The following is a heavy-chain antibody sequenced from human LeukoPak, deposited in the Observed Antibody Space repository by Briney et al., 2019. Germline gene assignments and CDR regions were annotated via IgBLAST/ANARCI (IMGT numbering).Heavy chain of an antibody. Sequence: SEILSLTCAVYGGSFSGYYWSWIRQPPGKGLEWIGEINHSGSTNYNPSLKSRVTISVDTSKNQFSLKLSSVTAADTAVYYCARRGWSGYYPDYWGQGTLVTVSS. D-gene: IGHD3-3*01. CDR1: GGSFSGYY. J-gene: IGHJ4*02. V-gene: IGHV4-34*01. CDR3: ARRGWSGYYPDY. CDR2: INHSGST.